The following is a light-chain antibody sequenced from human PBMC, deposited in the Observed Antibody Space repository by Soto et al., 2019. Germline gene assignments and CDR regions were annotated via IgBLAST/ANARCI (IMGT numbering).Light chain of an antibody. CDR1: QSISSY. V-gene: IGKV1-39*01. Sequence: DIQMTQSPSSLSASVGDRVTITCRASQSISSYLNWYQQKPGKAPKLLIYAASSLQSGCPSRFSGSGSGTEFTHTISSLQPEDFATYYWQQSDSTPLTFGGGTKVEIK. CDR2: AAS. J-gene: IGKJ4*01. CDR3: QQSDSTPLT.